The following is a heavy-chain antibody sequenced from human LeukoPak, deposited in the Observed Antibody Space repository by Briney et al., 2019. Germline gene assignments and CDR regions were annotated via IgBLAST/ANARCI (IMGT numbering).Heavy chain of an antibody. CDR3: AKDPLLD. Sequence: PGRSLRLSCAASGFTFSSYGMHWVRQAPGKGLEWVAVISYDGSNKYYADSVKGRFTISRDNSKNTLYLQMNSLRAEDTAVYYCAKDPLLDWDQGTLVTVSS. CDR1: GFTFSSYG. CDR2: ISYDGSNK. V-gene: IGHV3-30*18. J-gene: IGHJ4*02.